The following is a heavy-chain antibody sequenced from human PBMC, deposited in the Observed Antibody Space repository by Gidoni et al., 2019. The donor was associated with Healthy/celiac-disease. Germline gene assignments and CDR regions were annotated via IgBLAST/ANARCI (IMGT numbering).Heavy chain of an antibody. CDR3: ARQHGSGSYYYGGNWFDP. Sequence: QVQLQESGPGLVKPSETLSITCAVSGGSISSYYWSWIRQPPGKGLEWIGYIYYSGSTNYNPSLKSRVTISVDTSKNQFSLQLSSVTAADTAVYYCARQHGSGSYYYGGNWFDPWGQGTLVTVSS. CDR1: GGSISSYY. D-gene: IGHD3-10*01. V-gene: IGHV4-59*08. CDR2: IYYSGST. J-gene: IGHJ5*02.